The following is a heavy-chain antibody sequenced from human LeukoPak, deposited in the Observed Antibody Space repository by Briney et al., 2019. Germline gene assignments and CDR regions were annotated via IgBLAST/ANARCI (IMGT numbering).Heavy chain of an antibody. Sequence: PGGSLRLSCAASRFTFSSYWMSWVRQAPGKGLEGVANLKQNGGEKYYVDSVKGRFTISRDNAKNSLYLQMNSLRVEDTAVYYCARSGDTVTTRYYYMDVWGKGTTVTVSS. D-gene: IGHD4-17*01. CDR2: LKQNGGEK. J-gene: IGHJ6*03. CDR3: ARSGDTVTTRYYYMDV. V-gene: IGHV3-7*01. CDR1: RFTFSSYW.